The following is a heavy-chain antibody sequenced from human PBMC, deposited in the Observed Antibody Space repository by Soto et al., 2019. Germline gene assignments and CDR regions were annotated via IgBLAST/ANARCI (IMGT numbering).Heavy chain of an antibody. CDR1: GYTFTTCD. V-gene: IGHV1-8*02. Sequence: ASVKVSCKASGYTFTTCDIHWVRQAPGRGLEWMGWMNPSTGKTGNAQRFQGRVTMTRDTSTSTAYMEVSSLRSEDTGVYYCVRRKERSGPHYFDAWGQGTLVTVSS. J-gene: IGHJ4*02. CDR3: VRRKERSGPHYFDA. D-gene: IGHD6-25*01. CDR2: MNPSTGKT.